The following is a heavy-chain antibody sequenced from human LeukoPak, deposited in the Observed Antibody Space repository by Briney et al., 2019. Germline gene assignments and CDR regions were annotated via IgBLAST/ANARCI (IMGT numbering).Heavy chain of an antibody. Sequence: GGSLRLSCTASGFTFSSYAMSWVRQAPGEGLEWVSIISGSGYSTYYADSVKGRFTISRDNSKNTLYLQMNSLRAEDTAVYYCAKVLGMYGSSGYAWYFDYWGQGTLVTVSS. V-gene: IGHV3-23*01. CDR2: ISGSGYST. J-gene: IGHJ4*02. CDR3: AKVLGMYGSSGYAWYFDY. CDR1: GFTFSSYA. D-gene: IGHD6-25*01.